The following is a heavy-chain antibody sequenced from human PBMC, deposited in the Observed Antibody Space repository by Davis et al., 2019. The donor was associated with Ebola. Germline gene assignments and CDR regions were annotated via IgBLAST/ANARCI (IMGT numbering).Heavy chain of an antibody. J-gene: IGHJ4*02. CDR2: IYYSGST. CDR3: ARASAVAGLVY. D-gene: IGHD6-19*01. CDR1: GGSISSYY. V-gene: IGHV4-59*12. Sequence: PSETLSLTCTVSGGSISSYYWSWIRQPPGKGLEWIGYIYYSGSTNYNPSLKSRVTISVDTSKNQFSLKLSSVTAADTAVYYCARASAVAGLVYWGQGTLVTVSS.